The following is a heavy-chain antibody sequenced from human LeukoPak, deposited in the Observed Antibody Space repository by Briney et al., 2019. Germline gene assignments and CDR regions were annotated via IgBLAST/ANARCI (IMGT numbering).Heavy chain of an antibody. D-gene: IGHD3-22*01. CDR2: IYYSGST. V-gene: IGHV4-31*03. CDR1: GGSISSGDYY. Sequence: PSETLSLTCTVSGGSISSGDYYWSWIRQPPGKGLEWIGYIYYSGSTYYNPSLKSRVTISVDTSKNQFSLKLSSVTAADTAVYYCARVQNYYDSSGYYPDDAFDIWGQGTMVTVSS. CDR3: ARVQNYYDSSGYYPDDAFDI. J-gene: IGHJ3*02.